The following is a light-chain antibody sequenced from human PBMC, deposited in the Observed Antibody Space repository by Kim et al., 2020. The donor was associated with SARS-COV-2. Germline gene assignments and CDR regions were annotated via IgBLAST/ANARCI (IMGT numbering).Light chain of an antibody. J-gene: IGLJ2*01. Sequence: GQSVTISCTGTSSDLGGYNFVSWYQQHPGKAPKLMIYEVSKRPSGVPDRFSGSNSGSSASLTVSGLQADDEADYYCTSYADNNNVVFGGGTQLTVL. CDR3: TSYADNNNVV. V-gene: IGLV2-8*01. CDR1: SSDLGGYNF. CDR2: EVS.